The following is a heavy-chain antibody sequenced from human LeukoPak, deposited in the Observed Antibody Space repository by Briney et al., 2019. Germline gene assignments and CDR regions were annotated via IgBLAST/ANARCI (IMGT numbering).Heavy chain of an antibody. CDR2: ISGSTNTP. CDR3: AKSGEVLRTTYYGVDV. Sequence: GGSLRLSCAASGFTFSSYAMTWVRQAPGGGLEWISAISGSTNTPYYADSVKGRFTISRDNPKNTLYLQMISLRADDTAVYYCAKSGEVLRTTYYGVDVWGQGTTVTVSS. CDR1: GFTFSSYA. J-gene: IGHJ6*02. D-gene: IGHD2/OR15-2a*01. V-gene: IGHV3-23*01.